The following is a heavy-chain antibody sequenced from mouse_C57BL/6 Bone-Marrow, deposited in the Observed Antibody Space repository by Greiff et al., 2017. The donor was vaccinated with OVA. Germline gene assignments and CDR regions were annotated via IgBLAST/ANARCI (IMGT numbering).Heavy chain of an antibody. CDR3: ARRVYYYGRCPYYAMDY. V-gene: IGHV1-75*01. D-gene: IGHD1-1*01. J-gene: IGHJ4*01. CDR2: IFPGSGST. CDR1: GYTFTDYY. Sequence: VQLQQSGPELVKPGASVKISCKASGYTFTDYYINWVKQRPGQGLEWIGWIFPGSGSTYYNEKFKGKATLTVDKSSSTAYMLLSSLTSEYSAVYFCARRVYYYGRCPYYAMDYWGQGTSVTVSS.